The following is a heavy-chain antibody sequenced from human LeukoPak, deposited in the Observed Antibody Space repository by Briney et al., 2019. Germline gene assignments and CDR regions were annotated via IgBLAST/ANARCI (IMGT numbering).Heavy chain of an antibody. J-gene: IGHJ4*02. Sequence: GGSLRHSCAASGFTFSSYAMSWVRQAPGKGLEWVSVLYSGGNTYYADSVKGRFTISRDNSKNTLYLQMNSLRAEDRAVYYCARYDGGSGPFDYWGQGTLVTVSS. CDR3: ARYDGGSGPFDY. CDR2: LYSGGNT. CDR1: GFTFSSYA. V-gene: IGHV3-53*01. D-gene: IGHD3-10*01.